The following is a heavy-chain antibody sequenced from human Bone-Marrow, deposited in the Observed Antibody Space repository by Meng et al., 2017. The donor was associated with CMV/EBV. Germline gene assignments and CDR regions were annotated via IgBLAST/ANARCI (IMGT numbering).Heavy chain of an antibody. CDR1: GYTFTSYG. V-gene: IGHV1-2*02. CDR3: ARDKWLRLRYFGY. D-gene: IGHD5-12*01. Sequence: KASGYTFTSYGISWVRQAPGQGLEWMGWINPNSGGTNYAQKFQGRVTMTRDTSISTAYMELSRLRSDDTAVYYCARDKWLRLRYFGYWGQGTLVTVSS. CDR2: INPNSGGT. J-gene: IGHJ4*02.